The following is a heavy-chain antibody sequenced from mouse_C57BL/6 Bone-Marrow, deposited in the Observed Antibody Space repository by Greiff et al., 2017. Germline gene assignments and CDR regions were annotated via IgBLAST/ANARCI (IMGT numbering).Heavy chain of an antibody. V-gene: IGHV1-50*01. CDR3: ARSDDYDGFAY. CDR1: GYTFTSYW. Sequence: QVQLQQPGAELVKPGASVKLSCKASGYTFTSYWMQWVKQRPGQGLEWIGEIDPSGSYTNYNQKFKGKATLTVDTSSSTAYMQLSSLTSEDSAVYYCARSDDYDGFAYWGQGTLVTVSA. J-gene: IGHJ3*01. CDR2: IDPSGSYT. D-gene: IGHD2-4*01.